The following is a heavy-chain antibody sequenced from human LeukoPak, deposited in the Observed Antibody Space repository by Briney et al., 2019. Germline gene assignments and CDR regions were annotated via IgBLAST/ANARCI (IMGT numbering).Heavy chain of an antibody. D-gene: IGHD3-22*01. V-gene: IGHV4-61*02. CDR1: GDSISSGSYY. Sequence: PSQTLSLTCTVSGDSISSGSYYWSWIRQPAGKGLEWIGRIHTNGRTNYNPSLKSRVTISADTSKNQFSLKLSSVTAADTAVYYCARGVTYYYDSSGYLYWGQGTLVTVSS. CDR3: ARGVTYYYDSSGYLY. CDR2: IHTNGRT. J-gene: IGHJ4*02.